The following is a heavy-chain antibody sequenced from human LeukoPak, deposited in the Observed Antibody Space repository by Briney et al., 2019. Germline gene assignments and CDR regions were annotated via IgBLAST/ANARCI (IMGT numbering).Heavy chain of an antibody. CDR2: ISTSGTTI. CDR3: VRVQGSSWYPSFDF. CDR1: GFAFSSYE. J-gene: IGHJ4*02. D-gene: IGHD6-13*01. Sequence: GGSLRLSCAASGFAFSSYEMNWVRQAPGKGLQWVSYISTSGTTIHYADSVKGRFTISRDNAKNSLYLQMNSLRAEDTAVYYCVRVQGSSWYPSFDFWGQGTLVTVPS. V-gene: IGHV3-48*03.